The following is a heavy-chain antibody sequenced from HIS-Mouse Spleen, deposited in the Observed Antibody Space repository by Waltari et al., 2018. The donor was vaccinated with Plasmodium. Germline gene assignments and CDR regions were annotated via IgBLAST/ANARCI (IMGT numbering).Heavy chain of an antibody. Sequence: QVQLVQSGAEVKKPGASVKVSCKASGYTFTGYYMHWVRLAPGHGLEWRGGRKSEVGGPNSARKLQGRVTRARDTSISTAYRELSRLRSDDTAVYYCARVLGYKAAAGTFVEYFQHWGQGTLVTVSS. CDR1: GYTFTGYY. V-gene: IGHV1-2*02. CDR3: ARVLGYKAAAGTFVEYFQH. J-gene: IGHJ1*01. CDR2: RKSEVGGP. D-gene: IGHD6-13*01.